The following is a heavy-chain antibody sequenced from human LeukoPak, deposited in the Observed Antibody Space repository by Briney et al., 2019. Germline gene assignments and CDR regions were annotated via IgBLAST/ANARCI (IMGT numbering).Heavy chain of an antibody. J-gene: IGHJ5*02. CDR2: IYTTGST. D-gene: IGHD2-2*01. CDR1: GGSISSYY. V-gene: IGHV4-4*07. Sequence: SETLSLTCTVSGGSISSYYWSWIRQPAGKGLEWIGHIYTTGSTNYNPSLKSRVTMSVDTSKNQFSLKLTSMTAADTAVYYCAREIVVVPAAMGFDPWGQGTLVTVSS. CDR3: AREIVVVPAAMGFDP.